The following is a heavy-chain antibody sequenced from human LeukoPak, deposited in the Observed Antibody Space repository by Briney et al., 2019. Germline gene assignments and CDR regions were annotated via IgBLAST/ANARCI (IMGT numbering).Heavy chain of an antibody. D-gene: IGHD2-2*01. CDR3: ARLRTNNWFGP. Sequence: PSETLSLTCTVSGGSISSYYWSWIRQPPGKGLEWIGYIYYSGSTNYNPSLKSRVTISVDTSKNQFSLKLSSVTAADTAVYYCARLRTNNWFGPWGQGTLVTVSS. CDR1: GGSISSYY. CDR2: IYYSGST. J-gene: IGHJ5*02. V-gene: IGHV4-59*08.